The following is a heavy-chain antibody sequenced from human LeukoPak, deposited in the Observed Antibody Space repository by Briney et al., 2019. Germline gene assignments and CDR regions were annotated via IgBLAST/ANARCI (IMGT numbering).Heavy chain of an antibody. CDR3: ARDLSGGKLRYFDWLPPDY. J-gene: IGHJ4*02. CDR2: INPNAGTT. D-gene: IGHD3-9*01. Sequence: ASVKVSCKASGYTFTSYYMHWVRQAPGQGLEWMGIINPNAGTTSYAQKFQGRVTVTRDTSTSTVYMELSSLRSEDTAVYYCARDLSGGKLRYFDWLPPDYWGQGTLVTVSS. CDR1: GYTFTSYY. V-gene: IGHV1-46*01.